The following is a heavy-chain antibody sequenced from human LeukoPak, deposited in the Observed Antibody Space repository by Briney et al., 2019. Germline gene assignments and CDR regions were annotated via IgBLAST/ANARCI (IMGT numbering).Heavy chain of an antibody. CDR3: AKDSNNDCSSTSCYTYYHGMDV. Sequence: GGSLRLSCAASGFTFSSYAMSWVRQAPGKGLEWVSAISGSGGSTYYADSVKGRFTISRDNSKNTLYLQMNSLRAEDTAVYYCAKDSNNDCSSTSCYTYYHGMDVWGQGTTVTVSS. D-gene: IGHD2-2*02. CDR2: ISGSGGST. J-gene: IGHJ6*02. CDR1: GFTFSSYA. V-gene: IGHV3-23*01.